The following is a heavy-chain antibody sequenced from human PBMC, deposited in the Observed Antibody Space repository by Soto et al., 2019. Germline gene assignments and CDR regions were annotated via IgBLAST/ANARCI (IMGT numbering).Heavy chain of an antibody. J-gene: IGHJ6*02. V-gene: IGHV1-46*01. CDR1: GYTFTSYY. CDR2: INPSGGST. D-gene: IGHD3-10*01. CDR3: ARGHLLWFGESSRTSYGMDV. Sequence: ASVKVSCKASGYTFTSYYMHWVRQAPGQGLKWMGVINPSGGSTSYAQKFQGRVTITADESTSTAYMELSSLRSEDTAVYYCARGHLLWFGESSRTSYGMDVWGQGTTVTVSS.